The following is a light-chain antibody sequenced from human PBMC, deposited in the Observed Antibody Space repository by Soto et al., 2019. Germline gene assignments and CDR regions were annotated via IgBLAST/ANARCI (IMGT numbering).Light chain of an antibody. CDR3: CSYTRRSTLV. Sequence: QSALTQPASVSGSPGQSITISCTGNSSDVGGYQYVSWYQQYPGKAPKLVIYEVSNRPSGVSIRFSGSKSGDTASLTISGLQAEDEADYYCCSYTRRSTLVFGGGTKLTVL. V-gene: IGLV2-14*01. CDR2: EVS. CDR1: SSDVGGYQY. J-gene: IGLJ2*01.